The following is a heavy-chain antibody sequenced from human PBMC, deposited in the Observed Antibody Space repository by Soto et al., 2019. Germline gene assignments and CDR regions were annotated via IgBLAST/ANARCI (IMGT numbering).Heavy chain of an antibody. V-gene: IGHV3-73*01. CDR1: GFTFSDSA. CDR3: TSRCDWTAVDPLDY. D-gene: IGHD5-18*01. CDR2: IRNKGNNYAT. Sequence: GGSLRLSCAASGFTFSDSAMHWVRQASGKGLEWVGRIRNKGNNYATAYTASVKGRFTISRDDSKNTVYLQMNSLKIDDTAVYYCTSRCDWTAVDPLDYWRLRTLVTVSS. J-gene: IGHJ4*02.